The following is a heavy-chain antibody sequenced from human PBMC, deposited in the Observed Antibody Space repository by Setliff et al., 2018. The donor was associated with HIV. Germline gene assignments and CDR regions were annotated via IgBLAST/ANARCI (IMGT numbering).Heavy chain of an antibody. V-gene: IGHV1-69*13. CDR1: GGNFRFYA. CDR2: IIPMFVTA. D-gene: IGHD1-1*01. J-gene: IGHJ5*02. CDR3: ARARATRQARPTNCFDP. Sequence: SVKVSCKASGGNFRFYAFSWVRQAPGQGLEWMGGIIPMFVTANYAQKFQDRVTITADESTSTAYMELSSLRFEDTAVYYCARARATRQARPTNCFDPWGQGTLVTVSS.